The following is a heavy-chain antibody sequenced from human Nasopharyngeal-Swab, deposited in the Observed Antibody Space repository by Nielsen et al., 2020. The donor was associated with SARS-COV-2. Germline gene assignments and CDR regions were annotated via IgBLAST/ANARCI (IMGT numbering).Heavy chain of an antibody. CDR3: ARGRRGYCSGGSCGGDWYFDY. D-gene: IGHD2-15*01. CDR1: GSTFSSYA. CDR2: IIPIFGTA. J-gene: IGHJ4*02. Sequence: SVKVSCKASGSTFSSYAISWVRQAPGQGLEWMGGIIPIFGTANYAQKFQGRVMITADESTSTAYMELSSLRSEDTAVYYCARGRRGYCSGGSCGGDWYFDYWGQGTLVTVSS. V-gene: IGHV1-69*13.